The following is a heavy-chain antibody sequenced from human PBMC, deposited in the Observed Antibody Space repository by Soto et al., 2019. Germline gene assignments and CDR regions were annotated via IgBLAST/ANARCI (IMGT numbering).Heavy chain of an antibody. Sequence: PSETLSLTCTVSGGSISSYYWSWIRQPPGKGLEWIGYIYYSGSTNYNPSLKSRVTISVDTSKNQFSLKLSSVTAADTAVYYCARDLGVVTGTTWDYYYYGMDVWGQGTTVTVSS. CDR2: IYYSGST. V-gene: IGHV4-59*01. CDR3: ARDLGVVTGTTWDYYYYGMDV. CDR1: GGSISSYY. D-gene: IGHD1-7*01. J-gene: IGHJ6*02.